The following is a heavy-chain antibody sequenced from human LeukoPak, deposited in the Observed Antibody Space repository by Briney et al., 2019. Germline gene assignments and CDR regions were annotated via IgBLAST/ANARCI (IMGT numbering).Heavy chain of an antibody. V-gene: IGHV4-59*08. D-gene: IGHD5-24*01. J-gene: IGHJ3*02. CDR1: GGSISSYY. CDR3: ARHERDVSLDHALDI. Sequence: SETLSLTCAVSGGSISSYYWSWIRQPPGKGLEWIGYIYYSGSTSYNPSLKSRVTILVDTSKNQFSLKLSSVTAADTAVYYCARHERDVSLDHALDIWGQGTMVTVSS. CDR2: IYYSGST.